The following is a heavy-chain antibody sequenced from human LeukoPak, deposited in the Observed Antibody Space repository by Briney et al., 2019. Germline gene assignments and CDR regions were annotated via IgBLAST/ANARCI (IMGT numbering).Heavy chain of an antibody. CDR3: ARGLRDILTGSPFYYFDY. Sequence: GASVKVSCKASGYTSTGYYMHWVRQAPGQGLEWMGWINPNSGGTNYAQKFQGWVTMTRDTSISTAYMELSRLRSDDTAVYYCARGLRDILTGSPFYYFDYWGQGTLVTVSS. CDR1: GYTSTGYY. V-gene: IGHV1-2*04. D-gene: IGHD3-9*01. CDR2: INPNSGGT. J-gene: IGHJ4*02.